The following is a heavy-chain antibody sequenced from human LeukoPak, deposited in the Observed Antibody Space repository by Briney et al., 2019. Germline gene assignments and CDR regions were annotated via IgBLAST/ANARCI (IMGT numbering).Heavy chain of an antibody. CDR3: ARISLGAIWGYYYGMDV. CDR2: IIPIFDTA. CDR1: GGTFSSYS. J-gene: IGHJ6*02. Sequence: SVKVSCKASGGTFSSYSISWVRQAPGQGLEWMGGIIPIFDTADYAQKFQGRVTITADESTSTAYMELSSLRSEDTAVFYCARISLGAIWGYYYGMDVWGQGTTVTVFS. V-gene: IGHV1-69*01. D-gene: IGHD1-26*01.